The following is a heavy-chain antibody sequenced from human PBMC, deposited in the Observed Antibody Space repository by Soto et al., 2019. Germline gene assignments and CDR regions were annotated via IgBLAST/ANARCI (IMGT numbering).Heavy chain of an antibody. Sequence: EVQLVESGGGLVQPGGSLRLSCAASGFTFSSYSMNWVRQAPGKGLEWVSSISSSSSYIYYADSVKGRFTISRDNAKNSLYLQMNSLRAEDTAVYYCARDSYGYCSGGSCNTNDYWGQGTLVTVSS. J-gene: IGHJ4*02. V-gene: IGHV3-21*01. CDR3: ARDSYGYCSGGSCNTNDY. CDR1: GFTFSSYS. CDR2: ISSSSSYI. D-gene: IGHD2-15*01.